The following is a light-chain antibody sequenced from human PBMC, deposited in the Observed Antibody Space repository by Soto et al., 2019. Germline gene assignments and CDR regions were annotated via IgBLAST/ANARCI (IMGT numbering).Light chain of an antibody. CDR2: GAS. J-gene: IGKJ4*01. CDR1: QSVSNNY. V-gene: IGKV3-20*01. CDR3: QQYVSSPLT. Sequence: IVLTHSPCTLSLSPGEGATLSWRASQSVSNNYLAWYQQKNGQAPRLFISGASSRATAIPDRFSGSGYGTDFNLTISRLETEDFAVYYCQQYVSSPLTFGGGTKVDIK.